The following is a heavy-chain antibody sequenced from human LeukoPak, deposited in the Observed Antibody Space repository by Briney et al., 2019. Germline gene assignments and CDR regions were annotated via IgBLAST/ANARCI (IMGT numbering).Heavy chain of an antibody. Sequence: ASVKVSCKVSAYTLTELSMHWVRQAPGKGLEWMGGFDPEDGETVYAQKLQGRITMTEDTSTDTAYMELSSLRSEDTAVYYCATGLTMFRDRPVKEPGHWGQGSLVTVSS. D-gene: IGHD3-10*01. J-gene: IGHJ4*02. CDR1: AYTLTELS. CDR3: ATGLTMFRDRPVKEPGH. CDR2: FDPEDGET. V-gene: IGHV1-24*01.